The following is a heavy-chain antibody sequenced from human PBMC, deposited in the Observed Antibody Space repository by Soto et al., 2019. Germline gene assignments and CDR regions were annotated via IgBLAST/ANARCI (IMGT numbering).Heavy chain of an antibody. CDR3: ARLGTYGDYVFDY. J-gene: IGHJ4*02. V-gene: IGHV1-69*13. D-gene: IGHD4-17*01. CDR1: GGTFSSYA. CDR2: IIPIFGTA. Sequence: SVKVSCKASGGTFSSYAISWVRQAPGQGLEWMGGIIPIFGTANYAQKFQGRVTITADESTSTAYMELSSLRSEDTAVYYCARLGTYGDYVFDYWGQGTLVTVSS.